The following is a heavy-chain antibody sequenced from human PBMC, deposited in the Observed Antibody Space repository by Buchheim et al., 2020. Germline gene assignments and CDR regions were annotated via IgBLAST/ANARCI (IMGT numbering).Heavy chain of an antibody. Sequence: QVQLVESGGGVVQPGRSLRLSCAASGFTFSSYGMNWVRQAPGKGLEWVAVIWNDGSNKYYADSVKGRFTISRANSKNTLYLQMNSLRAEDTAVYYCARAPPSYYYDSSGYYLDYWGQGTL. CDR2: IWNDGSNK. D-gene: IGHD3-22*01. J-gene: IGHJ4*02. CDR1: GFTFSSYG. CDR3: ARAPPSYYYDSSGYYLDY. V-gene: IGHV3-33*01.